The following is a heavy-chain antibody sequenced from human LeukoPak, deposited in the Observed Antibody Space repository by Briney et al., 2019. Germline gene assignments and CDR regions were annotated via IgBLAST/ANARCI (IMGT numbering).Heavy chain of an antibody. CDR1: GGSFIGYY. Sequence: SETLSLTCAVSGGSFIGYYWSWVRQPPEERLECSWEINHSGSTNYNPSLKRRVTISVDTSKNQLSLKLSSVTAADTAVYYCARGRMGYYYGSGSYHIDYWGQGTLVTVSS. J-gene: IGHJ4*02. D-gene: IGHD3-10*01. CDR3: ARGRMGYYYGSGSYHIDY. CDR2: INHSGST. V-gene: IGHV4-34*01.